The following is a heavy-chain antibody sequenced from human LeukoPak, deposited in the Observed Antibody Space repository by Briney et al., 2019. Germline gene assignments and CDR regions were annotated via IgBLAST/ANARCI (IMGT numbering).Heavy chain of an antibody. D-gene: IGHD3-22*01. CDR1: GYTFTSYG. CDR3: ASDDYDSSGYYQGGYYGMDI. J-gene: IGHJ6*02. V-gene: IGHV1-18*01. Sequence: VASVKVSCKASGYTFTSYGISWVRQAPGQGLEWMGWISAYNGNTNYAQKLQGRVTMTTDTSTSTAYMELRSLRSDDTAVYYCASDDYDSSGYYQGGYYGMDIWGQGTTVTVSS. CDR2: ISAYNGNT.